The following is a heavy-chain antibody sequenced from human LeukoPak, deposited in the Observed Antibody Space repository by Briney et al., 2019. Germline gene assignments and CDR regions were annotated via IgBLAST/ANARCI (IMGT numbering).Heavy chain of an antibody. D-gene: IGHD5-18*01. CDR2: ISWKRGSI. V-gene: IGHV3-9*01. CDR3: AKGDTAMVPLAYYYGMDV. CDR1: GFTFDDYA. J-gene: IGHJ6*02. Sequence: GGSLRLSCAASGFTFDDYAMHWVRQAPGKGLEGVAGISWKRGSIGYAGSVKGRFTISRDNAKNSLYLQMTSLRAEATALYSCAKGDTAMVPLAYYYGMDVWGQGTTVTVSS.